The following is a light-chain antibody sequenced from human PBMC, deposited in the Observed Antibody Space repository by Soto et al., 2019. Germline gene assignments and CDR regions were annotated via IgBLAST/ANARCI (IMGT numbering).Light chain of an antibody. Sequence: QSALTQPASVSGSPGQSITISCTGTSSDVGSYNLVSWYQQHSGKAPKLMIYEGTKRPSGVSNRFSGSKSGNTASLTIAGLQAEDEADYYCCSYAGSGTSGYVFGSGTKVTVL. CDR1: SSDVGSYNL. J-gene: IGLJ1*01. CDR3: CSYAGSGTSGYV. V-gene: IGLV2-23*01. CDR2: EGT.